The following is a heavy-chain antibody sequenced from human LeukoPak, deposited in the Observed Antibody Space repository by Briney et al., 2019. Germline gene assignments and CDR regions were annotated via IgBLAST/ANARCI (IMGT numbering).Heavy chain of an antibody. D-gene: IGHD3-16*01. CDR3: ARDTPRVRPTFGGVHAIPQQY. CDR1: GYTFTSYG. V-gene: IGHV1-18*01. Sequence: ASVKVSCKASGYTFTSYGISWVRQAPGQGLEWMGWISAYNGNTNYAQKLQGRVTMTTDTSTSIAYMELRSLRSDDTAVYYCARDTPRVRPTFGGVHAIPQQYWGQGTLVTVSS. CDR2: ISAYNGNT. J-gene: IGHJ4*02.